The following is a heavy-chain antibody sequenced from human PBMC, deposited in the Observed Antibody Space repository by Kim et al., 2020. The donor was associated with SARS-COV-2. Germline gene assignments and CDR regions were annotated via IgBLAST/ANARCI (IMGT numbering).Heavy chain of an antibody. CDR1: LFTFSNNY. D-gene: IGHD3-10*01. Sequence: GGSLRLSCAASLFTFSNNYMSWVRQAPGKGLEWVSVIYSGGATYYADSVEGRFTISRDNSKNTLYLQMNSLRAEDTAVYYCATSLRGVIFFDYWGQGTL. CDR2: IYSGGAT. V-gene: IGHV3-53*01. CDR3: ATSLRGVIFFDY. J-gene: IGHJ4*02.